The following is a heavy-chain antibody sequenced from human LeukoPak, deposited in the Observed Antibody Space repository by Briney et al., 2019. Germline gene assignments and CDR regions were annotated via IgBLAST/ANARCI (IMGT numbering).Heavy chain of an antibody. CDR2: MNPNSGNT. J-gene: IGHJ4*02. Sequence: ASVKVSCKASGYTFTGYYMHWVRQATGQGLEWMGWMNPNSGNTGYAQKFQGRVTITRNTSISTAYMELSSLRSEDTAVYYCARGGDFWSGLGEDYWGQGTLVTVSS. V-gene: IGHV1-8*03. CDR3: ARGGDFWSGLGEDY. D-gene: IGHD3-3*01. CDR1: GYTFTGYY.